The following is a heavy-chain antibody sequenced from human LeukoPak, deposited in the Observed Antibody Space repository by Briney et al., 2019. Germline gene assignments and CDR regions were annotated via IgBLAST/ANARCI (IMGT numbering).Heavy chain of an antibody. J-gene: IGHJ4*02. CDR1: GFTFSSYA. Sequence: PGGSLRLSCAASGFTFSSYAMSWVRQAPGKGLEWVSAISGSGGSTYYADSVKGRFTISRDNSKNTLYLQMNSLKTEDTAVYYCTTAEPYSSGWFPAVWGQGTLVTVSS. CDR2: ISGSGGST. V-gene: IGHV3-23*01. D-gene: IGHD6-19*01. CDR3: TTAEPYSSGWFPAV.